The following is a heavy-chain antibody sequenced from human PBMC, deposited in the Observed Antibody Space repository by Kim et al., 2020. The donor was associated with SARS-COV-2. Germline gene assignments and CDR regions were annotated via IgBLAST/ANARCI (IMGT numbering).Heavy chain of an antibody. V-gene: IGHV4-39*01. CDR3: ARLGPNWDKPMDY. Sequence: SETLSLTCTVSGDSISSSTYYWGWIRQPPGQGLEWIGTIYYTGSTYSNPSLKSRVTISADMSNNQYSLRMSSVTAADTAIYYCARLGPNWDKPMDYWGQGTLVTVSS. D-gene: IGHD7-27*01. CDR2: IYYTGST. CDR1: GDSISSSTYY. J-gene: IGHJ4*02.